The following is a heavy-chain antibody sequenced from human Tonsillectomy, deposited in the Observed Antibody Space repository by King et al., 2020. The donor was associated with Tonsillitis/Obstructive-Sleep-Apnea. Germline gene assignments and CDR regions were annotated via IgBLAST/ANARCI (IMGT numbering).Heavy chain of an antibody. J-gene: IGHJ6*03. Sequence: VQLQESGGGVVQPGRSLRLSCAASGFTFSSYGMHWVRQAPGKGLEWVAVLWYDGRNKFYADSVKGRFTISRDNSKNTLYLQMNSLRAEDTAVYYCSREPSIFGVVIIPDYYYYMDVWGKGTTVTVSS. V-gene: IGHV3-33*01. CDR2: LWYDGRNK. CDR3: SREPSIFGVVIIPDYYYYMDV. CDR1: GFTFSSYG. D-gene: IGHD3-3*01.